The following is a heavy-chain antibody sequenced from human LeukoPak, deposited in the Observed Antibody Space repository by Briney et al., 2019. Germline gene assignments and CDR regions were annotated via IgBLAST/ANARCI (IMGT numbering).Heavy chain of an antibody. V-gene: IGHV4-4*07. Sequence: PSETLSLTCTVSGGSISSYYWSWIRQPAGKGLEWIGRIYTSGCTNYNPSLKSRVTMSVDTSKNQFSLKLSSVTAADTAVYYCARNGYSSSWYYYYYYYMDVWGKGTTVTVSS. CDR3: ARNGYSSSWYYYYYYYMDV. J-gene: IGHJ6*03. CDR2: IYTSGCT. D-gene: IGHD6-13*01. CDR1: GGSISSYY.